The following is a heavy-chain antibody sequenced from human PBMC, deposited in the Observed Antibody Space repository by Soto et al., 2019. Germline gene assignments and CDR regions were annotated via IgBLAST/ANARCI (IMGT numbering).Heavy chain of an antibody. Sequence: GXSLKVSCKTSGYALPHYVINWVRQAPGHGLEWMGFSTHTGNTNYAQNFQGRVVLTTDTSTSTAYMEVTRLTSDDTAVYYCARSGEHPLDYWGQGTPVTASS. CDR1: GYALPHYV. D-gene: IGHD1-26*01. CDR3: ARSGEHPLDY. V-gene: IGHV1-18*01. CDR2: STHTGNT. J-gene: IGHJ4*02.